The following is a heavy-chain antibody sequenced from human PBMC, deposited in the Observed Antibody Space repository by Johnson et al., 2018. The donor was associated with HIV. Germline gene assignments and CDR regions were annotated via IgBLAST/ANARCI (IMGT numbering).Heavy chain of an antibody. D-gene: IGHD5-18*01. CDR3: ARDPRGEAMALDAFDI. CDR2: ISYDGSNK. CDR1: GFTFSSYA. J-gene: IGHJ3*02. V-gene: IGHV3-30*14. Sequence: QVQLVESGGGVVQPGRSLRLSCAASGFTFSSYAMHWVRQAPGKGLEWVAVISYDGSNKYYADSVKGRFTISRENAKNTLYLQMNSLRAEDTAVYYCARDPRGEAMALDAFDIWGQGTMVTVSS.